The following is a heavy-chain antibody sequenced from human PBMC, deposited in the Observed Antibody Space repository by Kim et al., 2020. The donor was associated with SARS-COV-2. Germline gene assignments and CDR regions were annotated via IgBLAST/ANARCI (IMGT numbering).Heavy chain of an antibody. CDR2: IYTSGST. CDR3: ARGPARYCSGGSCYPTFDY. CDR1: GGSISSGSYY. Sequence: SETLSLTCTVSGGSISSGSYYWSWIRQPAGKGLEWIGRIYTSGSTNYNPSLKSRVTISVDTSKNQFSLKLSSVTAADTAVYYCARGPARYCSGGSCYPTFDYWGQGTLVTVSS. J-gene: IGHJ4*02. D-gene: IGHD2-15*01. V-gene: IGHV4-61*02.